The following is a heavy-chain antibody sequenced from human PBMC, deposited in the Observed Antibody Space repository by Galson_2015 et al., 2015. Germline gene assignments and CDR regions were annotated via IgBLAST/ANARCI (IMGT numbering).Heavy chain of an antibody. Sequence: SVKVSCKASGYTFTNYGISWVRQAPGQGPEWMGWISTYKYSTDYPQKFQGRVTMTTDTSTTTAYMELRSLSSDDTAVYFCARQGRRQLLNGGAFDIWGQGTMVTVSS. CDR1: GYTFTNYG. V-gene: IGHV1-18*01. D-gene: IGHD4-23*01. J-gene: IGHJ3*02. CDR2: ISTYKYST. CDR3: ARQGRRQLLNGGAFDI.